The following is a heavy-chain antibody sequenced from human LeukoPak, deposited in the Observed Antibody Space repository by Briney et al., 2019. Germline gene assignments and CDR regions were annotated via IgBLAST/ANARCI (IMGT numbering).Heavy chain of an antibody. CDR3: ARERSIAAAGSGNDY. J-gene: IGHJ4*02. D-gene: IGHD6-13*01. V-gene: IGHV1-46*01. Sequence: ASVKVSCEASGYTFTSYYMHWVRQAPGQGLGWMGIINPSGGSTSYAQKFQGRVTMTRDMSTSTVYMELSSLRSEDTAVYYCARERSIAAAGSGNDYWGQGTLVTVSS. CDR2: INPSGGST. CDR1: GYTFTSYY.